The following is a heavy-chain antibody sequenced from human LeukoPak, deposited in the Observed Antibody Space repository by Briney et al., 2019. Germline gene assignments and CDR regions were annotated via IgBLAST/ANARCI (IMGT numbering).Heavy chain of an antibody. CDR3: ARDTIAVAAPTGYYFDY. CDR1: GYTFTGYY. CDR2: INPNSGGT. Sequence: ASVKVSCKASGYTFTGYYMHWVRQAPGQGLEWMGWINPNSGGTNYAQKFQGWVTMTRGTSISTAYMELSRLRSDDTAVYYCARDTIAVAAPTGYYFDYWGQGTLVTVSS. V-gene: IGHV1-2*04. D-gene: IGHD6-19*01. J-gene: IGHJ4*02.